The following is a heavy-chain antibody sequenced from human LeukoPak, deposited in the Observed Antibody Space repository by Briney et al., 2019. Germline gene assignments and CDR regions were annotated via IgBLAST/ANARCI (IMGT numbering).Heavy chain of an antibody. D-gene: IGHD1-1*01. J-gene: IGHJ5*02. Sequence: SETLSLTCTVPGYSISSGYYWGWIRQPPGKGLEWIGSIYHSGSTYYNPSLKSRVTISVDTSKNQFSLKLSSVTAADTAVYYCARDGAGTMYNWFDPWGQGTLVTVSS. V-gene: IGHV4-38-2*02. CDR1: GYSISSGYY. CDR2: IYHSGST. CDR3: ARDGAGTMYNWFDP.